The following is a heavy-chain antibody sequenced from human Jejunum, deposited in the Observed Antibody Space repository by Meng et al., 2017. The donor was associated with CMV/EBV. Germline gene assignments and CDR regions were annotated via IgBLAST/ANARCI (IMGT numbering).Heavy chain of an antibody. V-gene: IGHV4-30-4*08. CDR3: AKERRDGYNRVDY. CDR2: IHYSGSN. CDR1: GGSISNDDHY. J-gene: IGHJ4*02. D-gene: IGHD5-24*01. Sequence: QAQRQESGPALLKPSKTLSLTCTVSGGSISNDDHYWSWIRQSPVKGLEWIAYIHYSGSNLYNPSLKSRVIISIDTSKNQFSLSVNSVTAADTAVYYCAKERRDGYNRVDYWGQGILVTVSS.